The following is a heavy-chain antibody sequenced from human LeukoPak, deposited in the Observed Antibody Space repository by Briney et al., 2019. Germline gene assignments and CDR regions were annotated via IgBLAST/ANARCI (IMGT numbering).Heavy chain of an antibody. J-gene: IGHJ6*03. CDR2: ISGSGDTT. D-gene: IGHD2-15*01. CDR3: AKDTTAWWYHRAYMDV. Sequence: GGSLRLSCAASGFNFNDYYMSWIRQAPGGGLEWVSAISGSGDTTYHADSVKGRFTISRDNSENRLPLQMDSLRAEDTAVYFCAKDTTAWWYHRAYMDVWGKGTTVTVSS. V-gene: IGHV3-23*01. CDR1: GFNFNDYY.